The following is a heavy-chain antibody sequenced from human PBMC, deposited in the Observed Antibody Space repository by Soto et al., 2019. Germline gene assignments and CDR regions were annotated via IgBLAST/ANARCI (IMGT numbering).Heavy chain of an antibody. J-gene: IGHJ6*02. CDR3: ARELGFCSSTSCYEIDYYYSGMDV. V-gene: IGHV3-30-3*01. Sequence: SGGSLRLSCAASGFTFSSYAMHWVRQAPGKGLEWVAVISYDGSNKYYADSVKGRFTISRDNSKNTLYLQMNSLRAEDTAVYYCARELGFCSSTSCYEIDYYYSGMDVWGQGTTVTVSS. CDR2: ISYDGSNK. D-gene: IGHD2-2*01. CDR1: GFTFSSYA.